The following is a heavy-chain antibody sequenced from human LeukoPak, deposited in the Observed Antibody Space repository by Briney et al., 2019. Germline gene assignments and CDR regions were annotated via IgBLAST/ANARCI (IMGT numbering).Heavy chain of an antibody. Sequence: GGSLRLSCTASGFTFSSYAMSWVRQAPGKGLGWVSSISGSGGSTYYADSVKGRFTISRDNSKNTLYLQMNSLRAEDTAVYYCARGLYSGYDYPARYFDYWGQGTLVTVSS. CDR3: ARGLYSGYDYPARYFDY. CDR2: ISGSGGST. D-gene: IGHD5-12*01. CDR1: GFTFSSYA. J-gene: IGHJ4*02. V-gene: IGHV3-23*01.